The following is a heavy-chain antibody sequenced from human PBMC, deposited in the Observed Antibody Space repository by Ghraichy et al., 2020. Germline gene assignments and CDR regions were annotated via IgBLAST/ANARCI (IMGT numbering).Heavy chain of an antibody. D-gene: IGHD2-2*01. J-gene: IGHJ4*02. CDR2: ISSSSSTI. V-gene: IGHV3-48*02. Sequence: GGSLRLSCAASGFTFSSYSMNWVRQAPGKGLEWVSYISSSSSTIYYADSVKGRFTISRDNAKNSLYLQMNSLRDEDTAVYYCARGKILYRTSEWYYFDYWGQGTLVTVSS. CDR3: ARGKILYRTSEWYYFDY. CDR1: GFTFSSYS.